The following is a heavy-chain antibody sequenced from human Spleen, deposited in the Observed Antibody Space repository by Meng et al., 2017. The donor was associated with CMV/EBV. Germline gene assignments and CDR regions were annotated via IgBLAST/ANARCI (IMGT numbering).Heavy chain of an antibody. Sequence: GESLKISCKGSGYSFTTYWIGWVRQMPGKGLEWMGIIYPDDSDTRYSPTFQGQVSISADKSISTAYLQWSSLKASDTAMYYCARRSGSHYDYWGQGTLVTVSS. CDR2: IYPDDSDT. D-gene: IGHD1-26*01. CDR3: ARRSGSHYDY. CDR1: GYSFTTYW. J-gene: IGHJ4*02. V-gene: IGHV5-51*01.